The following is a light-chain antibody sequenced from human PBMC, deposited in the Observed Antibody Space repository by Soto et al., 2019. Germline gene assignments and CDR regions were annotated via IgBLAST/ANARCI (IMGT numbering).Light chain of an antibody. CDR1: SNDVGRYNL. Sequence: QSVLTQPASVSGSPEQSITIPCTGTSNDVGRYNLVSWYQQHPGKAPKVMIYEATKRPSGVSNRFSGSKSGNTASLTISGLQAEDEADYYCCAYAGSGTVVFGGGTKLTVL. J-gene: IGLJ3*02. CDR2: EAT. V-gene: IGLV2-23*01. CDR3: CAYAGSGTVV.